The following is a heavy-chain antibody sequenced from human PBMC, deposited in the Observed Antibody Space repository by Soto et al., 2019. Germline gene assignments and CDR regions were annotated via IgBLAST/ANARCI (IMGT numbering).Heavy chain of an antibody. CDR3: ARDHIVVVTAALIPHYGMDV. CDR1: GFTFSDYY. J-gene: IGHJ6*02. V-gene: IGHV3-11*06. CDR2: ISSSSSYT. D-gene: IGHD2-2*01. Sequence: LRLSCAASGFTFSDYYMSWIRQAPGKGLEWVSYISSSSSYTNYADSVKGRFTISRDNAKNSLYLQMNSLRAEDTAVYYCARDHIVVVTAALIPHYGMDVWGQGTTVTVSS.